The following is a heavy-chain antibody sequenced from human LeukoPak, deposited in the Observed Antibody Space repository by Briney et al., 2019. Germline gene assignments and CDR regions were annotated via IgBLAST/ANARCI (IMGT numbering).Heavy chain of an antibody. CDR1: GFTFDDYG. D-gene: IGHD3-22*01. Sequence: GGSLRLSCAASGFTFDDYGMSWVRQAPGKGLEWVSGINWNGGSTGYADSVKGRFTIARENAKNSLYLQMNSLRAEDTALYYCAREKPFYDSSGYYYPIAFDYWGQGPLVTVSS. J-gene: IGHJ4*02. CDR3: AREKPFYDSSGYYYPIAFDY. CDR2: INWNGGST. V-gene: IGHV3-20*04.